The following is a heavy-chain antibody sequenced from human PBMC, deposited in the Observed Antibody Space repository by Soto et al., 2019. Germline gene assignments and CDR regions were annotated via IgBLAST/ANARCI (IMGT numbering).Heavy chain of an antibody. Sequence: QVQLVESGGGVVQPGRSLRLSCAASGFRFSTYGMHWVRQAPGKGLEWVAIIWYDGTNKYYEDPVKGRLTISRDNSNNKLYLQMNSLRANDTAVYYCAKGLRFDSSGYYPEYFDSWGQGTLVTVSS. V-gene: IGHV3-33*06. CDR2: IWYDGTNK. CDR1: GFRFSTYG. D-gene: IGHD3-22*01. J-gene: IGHJ4*02. CDR3: AKGLRFDSSGYYPEYFDS.